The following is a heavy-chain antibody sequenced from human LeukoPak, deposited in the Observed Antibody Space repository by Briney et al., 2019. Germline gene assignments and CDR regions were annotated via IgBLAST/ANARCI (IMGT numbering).Heavy chain of an antibody. CDR2: IYYSGST. CDR3: ARGRVFCSSTSCYSPRFDY. Sequence: NPSETLSLTCTVSGGSISSYYWSWIRQPPGKGLEWIGYIYYSGSTNYNPSLKSRVTISVDTSKNQFSLKLSSVTAADTAVYYCARGRVFCSSTSCYSPRFDYWGQGTLVTVSS. V-gene: IGHV4-59*08. J-gene: IGHJ4*02. D-gene: IGHD2-2*01. CDR1: GGSISSYY.